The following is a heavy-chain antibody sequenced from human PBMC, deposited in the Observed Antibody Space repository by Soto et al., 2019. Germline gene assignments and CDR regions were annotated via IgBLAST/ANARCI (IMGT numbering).Heavy chain of an antibody. CDR2: IYWDDDK. CDR1: GFSLSTSGVG. CDR3: AHRLSGDTVNWNYVALDD. Sequence: QSTLEESGPTLVNPTQTLTLTCTFSGFSLSTSGVGVGWIRQPPGKALEWLALIYWDDDKRYNPSLKSRLTITKDTSKNQVVLTMTNVDPVDTATYSCAHRLSGDTVNWNYVALDDWGKGTPVTVSS. D-gene: IGHD1-7*01. V-gene: IGHV2-5*02. J-gene: IGHJ4*02.